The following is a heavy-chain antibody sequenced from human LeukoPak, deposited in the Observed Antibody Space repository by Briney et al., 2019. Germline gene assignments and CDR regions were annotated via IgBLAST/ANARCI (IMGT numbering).Heavy chain of an antibody. CDR2: ISFDGTDK. J-gene: IGHJ6*02. D-gene: IGHD6-13*01. CDR3: ARGGIAEIEFYYFGVDV. Sequence: PGGSLRLSCAASGFNFNHYAMHWVRQAPGKGLEWVAVISFDGTDKYYGDSVKGRFTISRDNYKNTVYLRMNSLRPEDMGVYYRARGGIAEIEFYYFGVDVWGQGTTVAV. V-gene: IGHV3-30*03. CDR1: GFNFNHYA.